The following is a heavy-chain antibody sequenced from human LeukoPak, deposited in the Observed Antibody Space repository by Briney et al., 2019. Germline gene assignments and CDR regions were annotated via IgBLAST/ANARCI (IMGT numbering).Heavy chain of an antibody. D-gene: IGHD1-26*01. CDR1: GFTFSSYA. CDR2: ISGSGGST. J-gene: IGHJ4*02. CDR3: PKDGEEWELLYD. V-gene: IGHV3-23*01. Sequence: PGGSLRLSCAASGFTFSSYAMRWVRQAPGKGLEWVSAISGSGGSTYYADSVKGRFTISRDNSKNTLNRQMNSLRAEDTAVYYCPKDGEEWELLYDWGQGTLVTVSS.